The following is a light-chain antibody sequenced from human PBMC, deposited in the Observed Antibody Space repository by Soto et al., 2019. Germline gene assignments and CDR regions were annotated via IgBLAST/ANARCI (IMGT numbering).Light chain of an antibody. CDR3: VSWTSRYTGV. Sequence: QSALTQPASVSGSPGQSITISCSGTSSDVGGYNYVSWFQQYPGTAPKLIISEVYNRPSGISNRFSGFKSDNTASLTISGLQAEDEADYYCVSWTSRYTGVFGGGTKLTVL. CDR1: SSDVGGYNY. J-gene: IGLJ3*02. CDR2: EVY. V-gene: IGLV2-14*01.